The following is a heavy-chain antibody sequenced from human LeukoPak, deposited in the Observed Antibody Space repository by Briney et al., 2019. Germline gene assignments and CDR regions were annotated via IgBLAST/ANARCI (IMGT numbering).Heavy chain of an antibody. CDR3: ARDQYYYDSSGKGRFDP. J-gene: IGHJ5*02. CDR1: GGSISSSNW. Sequence: SETLSLTCAVSGGSISSSNWWSWVRQPPGKGLEWIGEIYHSGSTNYNPSLKSRVTISVDKSKNQFSLKLSSVTAADTAVYYCARDQYYYDSSGKGRFDPWGQGTLVTVSS. D-gene: IGHD3-22*01. V-gene: IGHV4-4*02. CDR2: IYHSGST.